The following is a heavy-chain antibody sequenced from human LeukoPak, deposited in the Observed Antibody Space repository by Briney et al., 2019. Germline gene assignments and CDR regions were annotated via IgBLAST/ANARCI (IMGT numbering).Heavy chain of an antibody. CDR1: GFTFSTYA. CDR2: ISGSGGTT. CDR3: VKEYRGGWPFDY. J-gene: IGHJ4*02. D-gene: IGHD6-19*01. V-gene: IGHV3-23*01. Sequence: PGGSLRLSCAASGFTFSTYAMSWVRQAPGKGLEWVSGISGSGGTTYYADSVKGRFTIFRDNSNNMLCLQMNSLRAEDTAVYYCVKEYRGGWPFDYWGQGTLVTVSS.